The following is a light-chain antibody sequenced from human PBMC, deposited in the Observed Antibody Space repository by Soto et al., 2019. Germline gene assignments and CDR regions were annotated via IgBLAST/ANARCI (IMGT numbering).Light chain of an antibody. J-gene: IGKJ4*01. Sequence: EIVMTQSPATLSVSPGERATLSCRASQRISSNLAWFQQKPGQAPRLLIYGASTRATGIPARFSGSGSGTEFTLTISSLQSEDSAVYYCQQYKKWLALTYGGGTKMEIK. CDR1: QRISSN. V-gene: IGKV3-15*01. CDR2: GAS. CDR3: QQYKKWLALT.